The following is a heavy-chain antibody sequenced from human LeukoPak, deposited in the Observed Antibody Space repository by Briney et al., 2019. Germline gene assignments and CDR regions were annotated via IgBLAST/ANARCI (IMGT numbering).Heavy chain of an antibody. Sequence: GASVKVSCKASGYIFTTYAVNWVRQAPGQGLEWVGWINTNTGNPTYGQGFTGRFVFSLDTSVSTAYLQISSLKAEDTAIYYCARVNVDSAMGIYYYYGMDVWAKGPRSPSP. CDR1: GYIFTTYA. CDR3: ARVNVDSAMGIYYYYGMDV. J-gene: IGHJ6*02. D-gene: IGHD5-18*01. V-gene: IGHV7-4-1*02. CDR2: INTNTGNP.